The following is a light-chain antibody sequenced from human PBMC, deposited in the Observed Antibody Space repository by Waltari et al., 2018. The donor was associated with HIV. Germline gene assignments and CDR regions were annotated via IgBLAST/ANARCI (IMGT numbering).Light chain of an antibody. CDR3: SSYAGSNNLV. V-gene: IGLV2-8*01. CDR1: SDVGGYNY. J-gene: IGLJ2*01. Sequence: SDVGGYNYVSWYQQHPGKAPKLMIYEVSKRPSGVPDRFSGSKSGNTASLTVSGLQAEDEADYYCSSYAGSNNLVFGGGTKLTVL. CDR2: EVS.